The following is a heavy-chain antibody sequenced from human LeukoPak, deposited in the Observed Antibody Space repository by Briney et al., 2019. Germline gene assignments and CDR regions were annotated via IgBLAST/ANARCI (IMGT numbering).Heavy chain of an antibody. CDR1: GLSFDDYP. CDR3: AKEIGELSTMCSFDN. CDR2: ISWDGFST. Sequence: GGSLRLSCAASGLSFDDYPMHWVRQARGRGLEWVSPISWDGFSTCYSGSVEGLFSLSRHNSKKSLYLQMHSLRTEDTAVYYCAKEIGELSTMCSFDNWGQGAQVTVSS. D-gene: IGHD5-24*01. J-gene: IGHJ4*02. V-gene: IGHV3-43*01.